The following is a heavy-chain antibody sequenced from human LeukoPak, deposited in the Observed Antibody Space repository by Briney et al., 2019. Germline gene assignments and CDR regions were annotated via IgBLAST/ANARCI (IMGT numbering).Heavy chain of an antibody. D-gene: IGHD2-2*01. CDR1: GFTFSSYA. J-gene: IGHJ3*02. CDR3: ARDLGYCSSTSCPGAFDI. CDR2: ISYDGSNK. V-gene: IGHV3-30-3*01. Sequence: GRSLRLSCAASGFTFSSYAMHWVRQAPGKGLEWVAVISYDGSNKYYADSVKGRFTISRDNSKNTLYLQMNSLRAEDTAVYYCARDLGYCSSTSCPGAFDIWGQGTMVTVSS.